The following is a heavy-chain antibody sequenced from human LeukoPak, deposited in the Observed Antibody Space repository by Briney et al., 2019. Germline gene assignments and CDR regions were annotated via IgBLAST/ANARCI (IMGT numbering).Heavy chain of an antibody. J-gene: IGHJ4*02. D-gene: IGHD7-27*01. CDR2: IYDSVTT. Sequence: SETLSLTCTVSGGSISSYFWSWIRQPPGKGLEWIGYIYDSVTTNYNPSLRSRVTISADTSKDQFSLKLTAVTAADTAVYYCARETPGAGHFDYWGQGSLVTVSS. CDR3: ARETPGAGHFDY. CDR1: GGSISSYF. V-gene: IGHV4-59*01.